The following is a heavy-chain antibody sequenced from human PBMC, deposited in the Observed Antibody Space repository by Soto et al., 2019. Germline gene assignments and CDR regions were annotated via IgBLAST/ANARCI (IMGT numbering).Heavy chain of an antibody. CDR2: INYKGTT. J-gene: IGHJ4*02. V-gene: IGHV4-31*03. CDR3: ARDAPGVAPY. CDR1: GGSIIDGQTY. Sequence: QVQLQESGPGLVKPSQTLSLTCTVSGGSIIDGQTYLNWIRQHPERGLEWMGYINYKGTTNYSPALKSRILISVDTSKYLFALRLTSVTAADPAVYYCARDAPGVAPYWGQGTLVTVSS. D-gene: IGHD2-15*01.